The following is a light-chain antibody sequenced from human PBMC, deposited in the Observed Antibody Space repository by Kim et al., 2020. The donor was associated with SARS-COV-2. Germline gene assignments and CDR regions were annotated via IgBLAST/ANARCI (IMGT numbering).Light chain of an antibody. Sequence: DIQMTQSPSSLSASIGDSVTITCRADQGIANFLAWYQQRPGKVPKLLIYAASTLQSGVPSRFSGSGSGTDFTLTITSLQPEDVATYYCQKYKSAPLAFGGGTKVDIK. J-gene: IGKJ4*01. CDR1: QGIANF. CDR3: QKYKSAPLA. CDR2: AAS. V-gene: IGKV1-27*01.